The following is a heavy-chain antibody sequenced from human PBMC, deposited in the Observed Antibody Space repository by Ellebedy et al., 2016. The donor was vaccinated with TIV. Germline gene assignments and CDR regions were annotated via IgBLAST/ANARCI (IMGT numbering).Heavy chain of an antibody. CDR1: GFTFSSYW. D-gene: IGHD1-26*01. CDR3: AKEFSYSGSYFLGY. Sequence: GESLKISCAASGFTFSSYWMHWVRQAPGKGLEWVSAISGSGGSTYYADSVKGRFTISRDNSKNTLYLQMNSLRAEDTAVYYCAKEFSYSGSYFLGYWGQGTLVTVSS. J-gene: IGHJ4*02. V-gene: IGHV3-23*01. CDR2: ISGSGGST.